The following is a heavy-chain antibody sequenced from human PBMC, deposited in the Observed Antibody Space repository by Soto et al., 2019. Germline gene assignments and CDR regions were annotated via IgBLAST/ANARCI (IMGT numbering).Heavy chain of an antibody. J-gene: IGHJ4*02. CDR3: AKRNDGSAWPYYFDS. CDR1: GFTFSNYV. V-gene: IGHV3-23*01. D-gene: IGHD6-19*01. CDR2: ISGSDGGT. Sequence: PGGSLRLSCAASGFTFSNYVMGWVRQAPGKGLEWVSAISGSDGGTYYADSAKGRFTISRDNSKNTLYLQMNSLRAEDTAIYYCAKRNDGSAWPYYFDSWGQGTLVTVSS.